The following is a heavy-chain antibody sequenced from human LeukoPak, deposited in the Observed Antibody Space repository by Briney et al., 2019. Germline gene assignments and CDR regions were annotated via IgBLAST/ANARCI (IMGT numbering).Heavy chain of an antibody. D-gene: IGHD3-10*01. CDR2: INPDGSDT. J-gene: IGHJ4*02. Sequence: PGGSLRLSCAASGFTFSTYWMHWVRQGPGKRLVWVSRINPDGSDTSHADSVKGRFTISRDNAKNTLYLQMNSLRAEDTAVYYCARDSGSGSYSGYWGLGTLVTVSS. V-gene: IGHV3-74*01. CDR3: ARDSGSGSYSGY. CDR1: GFTFSTYW.